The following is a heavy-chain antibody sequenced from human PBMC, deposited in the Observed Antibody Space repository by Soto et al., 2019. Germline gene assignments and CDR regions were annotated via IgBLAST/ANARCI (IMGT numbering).Heavy chain of an antibody. Sequence: PGGSLRLSCAASGFTFSSYWMSWVRQAPGKGLEWVANIKQDGSEKYYVDSVKGRFTISRDNAKNSLYLQMNSLRAEDTAVYYCARDAYCSSTSCYTGGAYYYYYGMDVWGQGTTVTVSS. D-gene: IGHD2-2*02. V-gene: IGHV3-7*01. J-gene: IGHJ6*02. CDR3: ARDAYCSSTSCYTGGAYYYYYGMDV. CDR2: IKQDGSEK. CDR1: GFTFSSYW.